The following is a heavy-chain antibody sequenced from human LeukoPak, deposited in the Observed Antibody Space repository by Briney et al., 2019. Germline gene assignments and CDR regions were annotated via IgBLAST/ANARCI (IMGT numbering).Heavy chain of an antibody. V-gene: IGHV3-33*06. CDR1: GFTFSSYG. J-gene: IGHJ4*02. Sequence: PGGSLRLSCAASGFTFSSYGMHWVRQAPGKGLEWVAVIWYDGSNKYYADSVKGRFTISRDNSKNTLYLQMNSLRAEDTAVYYCAKLSYYDTEDYWGQGTLVTVSP. D-gene: IGHD3-22*01. CDR3: AKLSYYDTEDY. CDR2: IWYDGSNK.